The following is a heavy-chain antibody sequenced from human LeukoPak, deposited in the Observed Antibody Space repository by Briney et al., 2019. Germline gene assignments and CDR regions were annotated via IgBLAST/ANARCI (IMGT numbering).Heavy chain of an antibody. CDR2: IIPIFGTA. J-gene: IGHJ2*01. CDR1: GGTFSSYA. D-gene: IGHD1-26*01. V-gene: IGHV1-69*05. CDR3: ARDRWGAGVWYFDL. Sequence: AASVKVSCKASGGTFSSYAISWVRQAPGQGLEWMGGIIPIFGTANYAQKFQGRVTITTDESTSTAYMELSSLRSEDTAVYYCARDRWGAGVWYFDLWGRGTLVTVSS.